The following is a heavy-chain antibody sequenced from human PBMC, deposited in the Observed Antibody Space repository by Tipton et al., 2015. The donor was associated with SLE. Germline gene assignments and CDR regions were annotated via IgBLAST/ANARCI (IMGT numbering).Heavy chain of an antibody. CDR3: ARGTYYFDY. Sequence: TLSLTCTVSGDSISSSSYYWAWIRQPPGKGLEWIGSIDDSGSTYYNPPLKSRVTISVDTSKNQFSLKLSSVTAADTAVYYCARGTYYFDYWGQGTLVTVSS. J-gene: IGHJ4*02. CDR2: IDDSGST. CDR1: GDSISSSSYY. V-gene: IGHV4-39*07.